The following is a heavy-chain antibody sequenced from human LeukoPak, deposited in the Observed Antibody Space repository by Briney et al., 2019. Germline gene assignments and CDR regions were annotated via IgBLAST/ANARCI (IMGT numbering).Heavy chain of an antibody. V-gene: IGHV1-69*04. CDR2: IIPILGIA. CDR3: ARESAGDDFWSGPHYYYGMDV. Sequence: SVKVSCKASGGTFSSYAISWVRQAPGQGLEWMGRIIPILGIANYAQKLQGRVTMTTDTSTSTAYMELRSLRSDDTAVYYCARESAGDDFWSGPHYYYGMDVWGQGTTVTVSS. D-gene: IGHD3-3*01. J-gene: IGHJ6*02. CDR1: GGTFSSYA.